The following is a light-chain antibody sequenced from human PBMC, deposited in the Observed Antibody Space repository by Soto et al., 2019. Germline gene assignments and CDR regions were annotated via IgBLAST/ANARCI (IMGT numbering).Light chain of an antibody. V-gene: IGKV1-5*01. CDR2: GTS. J-gene: IGKJ5*01. CDR1: QGISRY. CDR3: QQYGSSIT. Sequence: DIQMTQSPSTLSASVGDRVTITCRASQGISRYLSWYQQKPGRAPKLLIYGTSSRATGIPDRFSGSGSGTDFTLTISRLEPEDFAVFYCQQYGSSITFGQGTRLEI.